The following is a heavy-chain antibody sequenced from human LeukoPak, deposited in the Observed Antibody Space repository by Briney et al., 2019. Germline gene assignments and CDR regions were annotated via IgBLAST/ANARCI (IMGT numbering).Heavy chain of an antibody. Sequence: GGSLRLSCAASRFTISSYAMSWVRQAPGKGLEWVSGISGSGGSTSYADSVKGRFTISRDNSKNTLYLQMNSLRAEDTAVYYCAKDQSYACDYWGQGTLVTVSS. CDR1: RFTISSYA. J-gene: IGHJ4*02. CDR3: AKDQSYACDY. CDR2: ISGSGGST. V-gene: IGHV3-23*01. D-gene: IGHD3-16*01.